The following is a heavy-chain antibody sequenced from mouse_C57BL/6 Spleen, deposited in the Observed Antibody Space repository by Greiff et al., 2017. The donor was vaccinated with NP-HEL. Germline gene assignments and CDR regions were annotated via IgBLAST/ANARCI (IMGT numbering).Heavy chain of an antibody. CDR2: SRNKANDYTT. Sequence: EVKLVESGGGLVQSGRSLRLSCATSGFTFSDFYMEWVRQAPGKGLEWIAASRNKANDYTTEYSASVKGRFIVSRDTSQSILYLQMNALRAEDTAIYYCARALYDYGYFDVWGTGTTVTVSS. V-gene: IGHV7-1*01. D-gene: IGHD2-3*01. J-gene: IGHJ1*03. CDR3: ARALYDYGYFDV. CDR1: GFTFSDFY.